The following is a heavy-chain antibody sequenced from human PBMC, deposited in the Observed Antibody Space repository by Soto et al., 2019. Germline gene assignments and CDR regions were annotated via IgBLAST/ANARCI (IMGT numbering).Heavy chain of an antibody. CDR1: GFTFSSYG. Sequence: QVQLVESGGGVVQPGRSLRLSCAASGFTFSSYGMHWVRQAPGKGLEWVAVIWYDGSNKYYADSVKGRFTISRDNSKNTLYLQMNSLRAEDKAVYYCARDRGIAAPGGSWFDPWGKGTLVTVSS. V-gene: IGHV3-33*01. J-gene: IGHJ5*02. D-gene: IGHD6-6*01. CDR3: ARDRGIAAPGGSWFDP. CDR2: IWYDGSNK.